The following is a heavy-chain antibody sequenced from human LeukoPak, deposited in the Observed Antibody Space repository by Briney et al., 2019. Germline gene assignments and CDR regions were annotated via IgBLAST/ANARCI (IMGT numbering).Heavy chain of an antibody. CDR3: VRDHDWAFDH. J-gene: IGHJ4*02. CDR1: GFTLRDFS. V-gene: IGHV3-48*01. Sequence: GGSLRLSCTASGFTLRDFSMNWVRQAPGKGLELVSHISPRSDIISYADSVKGRFTISRDNAKNSLYLQMNSLRAEDMAVYYCVRDHDWAFDHWGQGTLVPVSS. CDR2: ISPRSDII. D-gene: IGHD3-9*01.